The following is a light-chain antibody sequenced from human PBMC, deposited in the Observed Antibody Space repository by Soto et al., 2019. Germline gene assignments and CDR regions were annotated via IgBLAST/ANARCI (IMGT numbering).Light chain of an antibody. CDR2: KAS. CDR3: QQNNRYSWT. V-gene: IGKV1-5*03. J-gene: IGKJ1*01. Sequence: DIQMTQSPSTLSASVGDRVTITCRASQNISTWLAWSQQKPGKAPKPLIYKASNLESGVPSRFGGSGSGTEFTLTISSLQPDDSATYYCQQNNRYSWTFGQGTKVDIK. CDR1: QNISTW.